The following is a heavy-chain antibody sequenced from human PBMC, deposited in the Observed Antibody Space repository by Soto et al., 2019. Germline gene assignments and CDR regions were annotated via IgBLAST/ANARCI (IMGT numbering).Heavy chain of an antibody. D-gene: IGHD7-27*01. CDR2: IYWDDDK. V-gene: IGHV2-5*02. CDR1: GFSLSTSGVG. Sequence: QITLKESGPTLVKPPQTLTLTCTFSGFSLSTSGVGEGWIRQPPGKALEWLALIYWDDDKSYSPSLKSRPTITKETSKNQVVLTMTNMDPVDTATYYCAHSRLPNWGSIGAIAYWGQGTLVTVSA. J-gene: IGHJ4*02. CDR3: AHSRLPNWGSIGAIAY.